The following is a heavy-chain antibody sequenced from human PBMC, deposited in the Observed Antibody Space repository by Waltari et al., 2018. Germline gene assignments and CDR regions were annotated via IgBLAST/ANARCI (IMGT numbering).Heavy chain of an antibody. Sequence: QIHLQESGPGLGKPPASPSLTCTVSGGSIRSSPRYWGWIRQSPGKGLEWIGSIYYSGRTDYNPTLESRVTISGDTSKNQFSLKLSSVTAADTAVYYCARHWKKSGYRFDPWGQGTLVTVSS. J-gene: IGHJ5*02. CDR2: IYYSGRT. CDR1: GGSIRSSPRY. D-gene: IGHD5-12*01. CDR3: ARHWKKSGYRFDP. V-gene: IGHV4-39*01.